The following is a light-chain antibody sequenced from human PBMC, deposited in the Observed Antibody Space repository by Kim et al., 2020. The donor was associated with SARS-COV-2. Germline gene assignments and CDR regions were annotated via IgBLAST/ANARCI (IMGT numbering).Light chain of an antibody. J-gene: IGLJ2*01. V-gene: IGLV2-23*02. Sequence: QSVTISGNETSSCVGGYNLVSWYQQHPGKAPKLMIYEVSKRPSGVSNRFSGSKSGNTASLTISGLQAEDEADYYCCSYAGSSTSVVFGGGTQLTVL. CDR3: CSYAGSSTSVV. CDR2: EVS. CDR1: SSCVGGYNL.